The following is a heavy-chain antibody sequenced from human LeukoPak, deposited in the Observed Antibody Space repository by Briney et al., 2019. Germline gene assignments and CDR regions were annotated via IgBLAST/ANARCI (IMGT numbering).Heavy chain of an antibody. CDR1: GGSISSSSYY. V-gene: IGHV4-39*07. D-gene: IGHD6-19*01. Sequence: PSETLSLTCTVSGGSISSSSYYWDWIRQSPGKGLEWIGSISYSGNTYDNPSLKSRVTVSIDTSKNQFSLRLRSVTAADTAVYYCARGAGWYDAQYFQSWGQGTLVIVSS. CDR3: ARGAGWYDAQYFQS. CDR2: ISYSGNT. J-gene: IGHJ1*01.